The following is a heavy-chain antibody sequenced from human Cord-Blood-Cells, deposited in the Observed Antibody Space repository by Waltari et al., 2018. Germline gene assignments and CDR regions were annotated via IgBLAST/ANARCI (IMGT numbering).Heavy chain of an antibody. D-gene: IGHD2-21*02. J-gene: IGHJ6*02. CDR1: GGTFSSYA. CDR3: ARVVVVTAIPYYYYGMDV. CDR2: IIPICGTA. Sequence: GQLVQSGAEVKKPGSSVKVSCKASGGTFSSYAISWVRQAPGQGLEWLGGIIPICGTANYAQKFQGRATITAVESTSTAYMELSSLGCVNRAVYYCARVVVVTAIPYYYYGMDVWGQGTTVTVSS. V-gene: IGHV1-69*01.